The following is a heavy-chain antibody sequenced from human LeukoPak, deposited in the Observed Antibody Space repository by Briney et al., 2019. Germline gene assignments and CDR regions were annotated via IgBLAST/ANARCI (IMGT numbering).Heavy chain of an antibody. CDR2: ISSSSSYI. CDR3: AKAFMVRGVITHDY. D-gene: IGHD3-10*01. J-gene: IGHJ4*02. V-gene: IGHV3-21*01. CDR1: GFTFSSYS. Sequence: GGSLRLSCAASGFTFSSYSMNWVRQAPGKGLEWVSSISSSSSYIYYADSVKGRFTISRDNSKNTLYLQMNSLRAEDTAVYYCAKAFMVRGVITHDYWGQGTLVTVSS.